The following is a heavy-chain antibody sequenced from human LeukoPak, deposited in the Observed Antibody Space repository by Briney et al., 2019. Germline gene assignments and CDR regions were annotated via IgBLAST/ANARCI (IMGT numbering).Heavy chain of an antibody. J-gene: IGHJ4*02. CDR3: ARVARLFIDY. CDR2: IYYSGST. Sequence: SETLSLTCTVSGGSISSGGYYWSWIRQHPGKGLEWIGYIYYSGSTYYNPSLKSRVTISVDTSKNQFSLKLSSVTAADTAVYYCARVARLFIDYWGQGTLVTVSS. CDR1: GGSISSGGYY. D-gene: IGHD3-22*01. V-gene: IGHV4-31*03.